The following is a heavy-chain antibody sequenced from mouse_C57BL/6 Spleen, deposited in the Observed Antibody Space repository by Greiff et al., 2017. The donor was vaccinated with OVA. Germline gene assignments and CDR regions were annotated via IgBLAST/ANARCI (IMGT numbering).Heavy chain of an antibody. Sequence: QVQLKQPGAELVKPGASVKLSCKASGYTFTSYWMHWVKQRPGKGLEWIGMIHPNSGSTNYNEKFKSKATLTVDKSSSTAYMQLSSLTSEDSAVYDCARSALRRDWYFDVWGTGTTVTVSS. CDR3: ARSALRRDWYFDV. D-gene: IGHD2-12*01. CDR2: IHPNSGST. V-gene: IGHV1-64*01. J-gene: IGHJ1*03. CDR1: GYTFTSYW.